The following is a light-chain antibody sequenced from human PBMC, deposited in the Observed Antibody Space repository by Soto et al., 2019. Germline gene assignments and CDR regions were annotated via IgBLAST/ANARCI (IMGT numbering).Light chain of an antibody. Sequence: IPMTPSSSSVSAAVSDRVALIIVASQGISSYLNWYQQKPGKAPKLLIYAASSLQSGVPSRFSGSGSGTDFTLTISSLQPEDFATYYCQQSYSTPGITFGQGTRLEI. CDR2: AAS. V-gene: IGKV1-39*01. CDR1: QGISSY. CDR3: QQSYSTPGIT. J-gene: IGKJ5*01.